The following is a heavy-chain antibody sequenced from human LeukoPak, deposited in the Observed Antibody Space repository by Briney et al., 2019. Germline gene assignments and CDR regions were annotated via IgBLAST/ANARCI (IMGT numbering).Heavy chain of an antibody. V-gene: IGHV1-2*02. Sequence: ASVKVSCKASGYTFTGYYMHWVRQAPGQGLEWMGWINPNSGGTNYAQKFQGRVTMTRDTSISAAYMGLSRLRSDDTAVYYCARDMSVADAFDIWGQGTMVTVSS. CDR2: INPNSGGT. D-gene: IGHD6-19*01. CDR1: GYTFTGYY. CDR3: ARDMSVADAFDI. J-gene: IGHJ3*02.